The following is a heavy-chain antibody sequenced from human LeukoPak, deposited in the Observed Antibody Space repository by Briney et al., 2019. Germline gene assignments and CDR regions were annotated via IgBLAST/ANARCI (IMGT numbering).Heavy chain of an antibody. CDR2: IYHSGST. CDR3: ARQGSSSSWLNRDKYNWFDP. D-gene: IGHD6-13*01. CDR1: GYSISSGYY. V-gene: IGHV4-38-2*01. Sequence: SETLSLTCAVSGYSISSGYYWGWTRQPPGKGLEWIGSIYHSGSTYYNPSLKSRVTISVDTSKNQFSLKLSSVTAADTAVYYCARQGSSSSWLNRDKYNWFDPWGQGTLVTVSS. J-gene: IGHJ5*02.